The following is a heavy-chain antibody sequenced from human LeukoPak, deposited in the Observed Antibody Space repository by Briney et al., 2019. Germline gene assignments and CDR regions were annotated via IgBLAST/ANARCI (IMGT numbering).Heavy chain of an antibody. D-gene: IGHD6-13*01. CDR3: ARGGRRSSSPQGRYFDY. V-gene: IGHV3-33*08. CDR2: IWYDGSNK. Sequence: PGGSLRLSCAASGFTFGNAWMNWVRQAPGKGLEWVAVIWYDGSNKYYADSVKGRFTISRDNSKNTLYLQMNSLRAEDTAVYYCARGGRRSSSPQGRYFDYWGQGTLVTVSS. CDR1: GFTFGNAW. J-gene: IGHJ4*02.